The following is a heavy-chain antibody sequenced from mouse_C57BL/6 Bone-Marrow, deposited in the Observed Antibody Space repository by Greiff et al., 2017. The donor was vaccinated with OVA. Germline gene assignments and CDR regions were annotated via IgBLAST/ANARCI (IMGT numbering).Heavy chain of an antibody. Sequence: QVQLKQSGAELVKPGASVKISCKASGYAFSSYWMNWVKQRPGKGLEWIGQIYPGDGDPNYNGKFKGKAPLTADKSSSTAYMQLSSLTSEDSAVYCCAIPFITTVPMDYWGQGTSVTVSS. V-gene: IGHV1-80*01. CDR3: AIPFITTVPMDY. CDR2: IYPGDGDP. CDR1: GYAFSSYW. J-gene: IGHJ4*01. D-gene: IGHD1-1*01.